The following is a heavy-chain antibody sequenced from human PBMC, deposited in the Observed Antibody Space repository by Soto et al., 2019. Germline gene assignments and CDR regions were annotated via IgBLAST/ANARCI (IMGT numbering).Heavy chain of an antibody. CDR3: ARGGPLYYYGSGTASFDY. V-gene: IGHV4-31*03. Sequence: QVQLQESGPGLVKPSQTLSLTCTVSGGSISSGGYYWSWIRQHPGKGREGIGYIYYSGSTYYNPSLKSRVTISVDTSKTQFSLKLSSVTAADTAVYYCARGGPLYYYGSGTASFDYWGQGTLVTVSS. CDR1: GGSISSGGYY. CDR2: IYYSGST. D-gene: IGHD3-10*01. J-gene: IGHJ4*02.